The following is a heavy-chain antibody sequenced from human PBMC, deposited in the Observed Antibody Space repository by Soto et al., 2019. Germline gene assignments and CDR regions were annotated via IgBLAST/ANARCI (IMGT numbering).Heavy chain of an antibody. CDR3: AKDRRDSSGWFRFFDY. CDR1: GFTFSSYG. CDR2: ISYDGSDK. Sequence: GGSLRLSCAASGFTFSSYGMHWVRQAPGKGLEWVALISYDGSDKYYADSVKGLFTISRDNSKNTLYLQMNSLRPEDTAVYYCAKDRRDSSGWFRFFDYWGQGSLVTVSS. V-gene: IGHV3-30*18. D-gene: IGHD6-19*01. J-gene: IGHJ4*02.